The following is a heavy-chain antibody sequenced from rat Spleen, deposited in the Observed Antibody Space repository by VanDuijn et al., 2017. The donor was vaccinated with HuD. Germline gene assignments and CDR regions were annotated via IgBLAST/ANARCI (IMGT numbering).Heavy chain of an antibody. V-gene: IGHV2-6*01. CDR2: ISSGGST. CDR3: TRGDY. Sequence: QVQLKESGPGLVQPSQTLSLTCTVSGLSLTSNSVSWIRQPPGKGLECIAAISSGGSTYYNSALKSRLSISRDTSKSQVFLKMNSLQTEDTAIYFCTRGDYWGQGVMVTVSS. CDR1: GLSLTSNS. J-gene: IGHJ2*01.